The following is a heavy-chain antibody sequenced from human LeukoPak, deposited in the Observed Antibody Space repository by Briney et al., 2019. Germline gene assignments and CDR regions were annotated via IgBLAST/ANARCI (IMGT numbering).Heavy chain of an antibody. CDR3: AKDLRDGYNSPLFDY. CDR1: GFTFDDYA. CDR2: ISWNSGSI. V-gene: IGHV3-9*01. Sequence: GRSLRHSCAASGFTFDDYAMHWVRQAPGKGLEWVSGISWNSGSIGYADSVKGRFTISRDNAKNSLYLQMNSLRAEDTALYYCAKDLRDGYNSPLFDYWGQETLVTVSS. D-gene: IGHD5-24*01. J-gene: IGHJ4*02.